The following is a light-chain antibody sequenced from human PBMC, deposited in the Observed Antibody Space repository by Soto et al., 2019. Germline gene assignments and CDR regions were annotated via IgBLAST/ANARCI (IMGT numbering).Light chain of an antibody. J-gene: IGLJ1*01. CDR2: DVS. CDR1: SSDVGGYNY. CDR3: SSYTSSSTTYYV. Sequence: QSALTQPASVSGSPGQSITISCTGTSSDVGGYNYVSWYQQHPGKAPKLMIYDVSNRPSGVSNRFSGSKSGNTASLTISGLPAEDEADYYCSSYTSSSTTYYVFGTGTKLTVL. V-gene: IGLV2-14*01.